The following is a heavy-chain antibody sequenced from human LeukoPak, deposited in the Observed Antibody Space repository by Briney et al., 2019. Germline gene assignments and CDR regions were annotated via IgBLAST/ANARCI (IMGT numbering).Heavy chain of an antibody. J-gene: IGHJ4*02. V-gene: IGHV4-61*02. CDR3: ARGRFLEWFDLFDY. D-gene: IGHD3-3*01. Sequence: PSQTLSLTCTVSDGSISSGSYYWTWVRQPAGKGLEWIGRIYTRGSTTYNPSLQSRVAISVDTSKNQFSLKLSSVTAADTAVYYCARGRFLEWFDLFDYWGQGTLVTVSS. CDR1: DGSISSGSYY. CDR2: IYTRGST.